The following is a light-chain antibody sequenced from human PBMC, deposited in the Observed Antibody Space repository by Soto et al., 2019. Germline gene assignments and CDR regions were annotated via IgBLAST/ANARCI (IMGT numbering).Light chain of an antibody. J-gene: IGLJ1*01. V-gene: IGLV1-51*01. CDR3: GTWDSSLSAYV. Sequence: QSVLTQPPSVSAAPGQKVTISCSGSSSNIGNNYVSWYQQLPGTAPKLLIYDNNKRPSGIPDRFSGSKSGTSATLGITGLPTWGEGGYYCGTWDSSLSAYVFGTGTKLTVL. CDR1: SSNIGNNY. CDR2: DNN.